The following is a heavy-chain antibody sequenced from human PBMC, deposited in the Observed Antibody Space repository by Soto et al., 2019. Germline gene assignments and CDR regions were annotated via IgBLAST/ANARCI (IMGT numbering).Heavy chain of an antibody. J-gene: IGHJ5*02. V-gene: IGHV1-8*01. CDR2: MNPNSGNT. CDR3: ARERSAAGTGWFDP. CDR1: GCTFTSYD. D-gene: IGHD6-13*01. Sequence: QVRLVQSGAEVKKPGASVKVSCKASGCTFTSYDINWVRQATGQGLEWMGWMNPNSGNTGYAQKFQDRVTMTRNTSISTAYMELSSLRSEDTAVYYCARERSAAGTGWFDPWGQGTLVTVSS.